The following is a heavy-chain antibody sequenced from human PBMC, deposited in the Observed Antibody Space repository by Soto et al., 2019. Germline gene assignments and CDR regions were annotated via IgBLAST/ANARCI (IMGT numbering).Heavy chain of an antibody. CDR3: ARGEGTAIDY. J-gene: IGHJ4*02. D-gene: IGHD5-18*01. CDR2: ISYDGSNK. CDR1: GFTFSSYA. V-gene: IGHV3-30-3*01. Sequence: GGSLRLSCAASGFTFSSYAMHWVRQAPGKGLEWVAVISYDGSNKYYADSVKGRFTISRDNSKNTLYLQMNSLRAEDTAVYYCARGEGTAIDYWGQGTLVTVSS.